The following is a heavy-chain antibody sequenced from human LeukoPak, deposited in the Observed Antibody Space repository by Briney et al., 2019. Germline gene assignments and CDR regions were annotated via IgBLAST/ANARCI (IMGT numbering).Heavy chain of an antibody. CDR1: GYTFTGYY. J-gene: IGHJ4*02. CDR2: INPNSGGT. CDR3: ARDIPPSRGFDY. V-gene: IGHV1-2*02. Sequence: ASVKVSCKASGYTFTGYYMHWVRQAPGQGLEWMGWINPNSGGTNYAQKFQGRVTMTRDTSISTAYMELSRLRSDDTAVYYCARDIPPSRGFDYWGQGTLVTVSS.